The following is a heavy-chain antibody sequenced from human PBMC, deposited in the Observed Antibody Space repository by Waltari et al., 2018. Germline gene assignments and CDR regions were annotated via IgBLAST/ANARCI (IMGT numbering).Heavy chain of an antibody. CDR2: INPTDGAT. CDR1: GYTFTNSH. D-gene: IGHD2-21*01. Sequence: QVQLVQSGAEVKQPGASVKVSCKTSGYTFTNSHMHWVRQAPGQGPEWMGLINPTDGATIYAQTLQGRVTMTRDTSTSTVYMDLSSLRSADTAVYYCARDNTHWSFAKYWGQGTL. CDR3: ARDNTHWSFAKY. J-gene: IGHJ4*02. V-gene: IGHV1-46*01.